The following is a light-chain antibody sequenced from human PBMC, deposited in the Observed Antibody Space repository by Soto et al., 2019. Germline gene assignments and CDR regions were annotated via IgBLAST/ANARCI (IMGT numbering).Light chain of an antibody. J-gene: IGLJ2*01. CDR2: EVS. V-gene: IGLV2-8*01. Sequence: QSALTQPPSASGSPGQSVTISCTGTSSAVGGYNYVSWYQQHPGKAPKLMIYEVSKRPSGVPDRFSGSKSGNTASLTVSGVQAEDEDDYYCSSYAGSNAYVVFGGGTKVTVL. CDR1: SSAVGGYNY. CDR3: SSYAGSNAYVV.